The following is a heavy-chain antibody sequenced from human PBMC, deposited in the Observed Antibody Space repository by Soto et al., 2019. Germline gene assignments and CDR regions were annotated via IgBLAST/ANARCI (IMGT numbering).Heavy chain of an antibody. J-gene: IGHJ6*02. D-gene: IGHD2-21*02. CDR3: ARHRYCGGDCYFYYYYGMDV. Sequence: SETLSLTCTVSGGSISNSYWSWIRQSPEKGLEWIGYIYSSGSTNYNPSLNSRVTISVDTSKNQFSLKLSSVTAADTAVYYCARHRYCGGDCYFYYYYGMDVWGQGTTVTVSS. V-gene: IGHV4-59*08. CDR1: GGSISNSY. CDR2: IYSSGST.